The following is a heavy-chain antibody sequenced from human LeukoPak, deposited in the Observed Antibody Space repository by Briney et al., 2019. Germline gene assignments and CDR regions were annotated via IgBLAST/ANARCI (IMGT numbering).Heavy chain of an antibody. CDR1: GFTVSSNF. CDR3: ARGGVVVAAIDAFDI. Sequence: GGALRLSCAASGFTVSSNFMSWVREAPGEGLEWVSLIYSGGSTYDEDSVKGRFTISRDISKNTLFLQLNSLRAEDTAVYYCARGGVVVAAIDAFDIWGQGTLVTVSS. J-gene: IGHJ3*02. V-gene: IGHV3-66*01. D-gene: IGHD2-15*01. CDR2: IYSGGST.